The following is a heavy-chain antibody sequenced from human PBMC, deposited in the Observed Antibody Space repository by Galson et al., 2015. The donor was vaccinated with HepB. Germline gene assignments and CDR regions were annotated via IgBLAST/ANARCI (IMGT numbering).Heavy chain of an antibody. J-gene: IGHJ6*02. CDR3: ARDPWEFTDSSSRPPHPDV. CDR2: ISAYNGNT. CDR1: GYTFTSYG. D-gene: IGHD6-13*01. V-gene: IGHV1-18*01. Sequence: SVKVSCKASGYTFTSYGISWVRQAPGQGLEWMGWISAYNGNTNYAQKLQGRVTMTTDTSTSTAYMELRSLRSDDTAVYYCARDPWEFTDSSSRPPHPDVWAKGPRSPSP.